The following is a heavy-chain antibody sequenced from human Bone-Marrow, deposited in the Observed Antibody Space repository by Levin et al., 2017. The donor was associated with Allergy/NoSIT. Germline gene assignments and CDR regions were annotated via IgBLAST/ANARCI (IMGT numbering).Heavy chain of an antibody. CDR2: ISYDGSNK. CDR1: GFTFSSYG. D-gene: IGHD4-11*01. J-gene: IGHJ6*02. CDR3: AKDQGYSNDYYGMDV. V-gene: IGHV3-30*18. Sequence: LSLTCAASGFTFSSYGMHWVRQAPGKGLEWVAVISYDGSNKYYADSVKGRFTISRDNSKNTLYLEMNSLRAEDTAVYYCAKDQGYSNDYYGMDVWGQGTTVTVSS.